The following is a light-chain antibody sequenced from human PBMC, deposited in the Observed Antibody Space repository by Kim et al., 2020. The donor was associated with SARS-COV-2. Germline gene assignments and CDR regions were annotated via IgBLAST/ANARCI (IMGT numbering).Light chain of an antibody. CDR2: TAS. Sequence: SASGGDRVTNHCRASQGVSRWLDWYQQKPGKAPKLLIYTASTLHTGVPTRFSGSGSETEFTLTISSRQPDDFATYYCQHYGGYPLTFGGGTKVDIK. CDR1: QGVSRW. CDR3: QHYGGYPLT. V-gene: IGKV1-5*03. J-gene: IGKJ4*01.